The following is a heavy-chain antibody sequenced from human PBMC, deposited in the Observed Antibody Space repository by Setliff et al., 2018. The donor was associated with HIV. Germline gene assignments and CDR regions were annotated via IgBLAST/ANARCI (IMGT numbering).Heavy chain of an antibody. Sequence: SETLSLTCTVSGGSISTYYWTWIRQPAGKGLEWIGRIYTSGSTNYNPSLKSRVTMSVDTSKNQFSLKLSSVTAADTAVYYCATDEYSAVGGSTALNTWGHGTRVTVS. CDR1: GGSISTYY. CDR2: IYTSGST. J-gene: IGHJ5*01. CDR3: ATDEYSAVGGSTALNT. V-gene: IGHV4-4*07. D-gene: IGHD1-26*01.